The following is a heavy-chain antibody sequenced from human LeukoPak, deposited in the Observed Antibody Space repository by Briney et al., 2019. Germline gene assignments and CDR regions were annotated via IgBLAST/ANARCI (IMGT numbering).Heavy chain of an antibody. CDR1: GFNFSSFA. J-gene: IGHJ4*02. CDR3: TREVSGSLYFDY. CDR2: INIDGSSG. V-gene: IGHV3-74*01. D-gene: IGHD1-26*01. Sequence: SGGSLRLSCVVSGFNFSSFAMRWVRQTPGKGLAWVSRINIDGSSGSYADSVEGRFTISRDNAKNTLYLQMNSLRAEDTAVYYCTREVSGSLYFDYWGQGTLVTVSS.